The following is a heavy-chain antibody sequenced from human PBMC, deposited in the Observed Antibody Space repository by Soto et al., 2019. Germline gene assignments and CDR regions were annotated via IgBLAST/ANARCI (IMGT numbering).Heavy chain of an antibody. D-gene: IGHD4-17*01. CDR3: ARERGSTATFDY. V-gene: IGHV1-3*01. Sequence: ASVKVSCKASGYAFSRYAINWIRQAPGQGLEWLGWINAGSGGTKYSQNFQGRVTITRDTAASTVYLDLSSLRSDDTAVYYCARERGSTATFDYWGQGTLLTVS. J-gene: IGHJ4*02. CDR1: GYAFSRYA. CDR2: INAGSGGT.